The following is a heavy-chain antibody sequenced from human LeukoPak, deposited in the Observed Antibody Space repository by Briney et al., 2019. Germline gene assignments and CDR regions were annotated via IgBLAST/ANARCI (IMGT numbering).Heavy chain of an antibody. D-gene: IGHD3-3*01. Sequence: GGSLRLSCAASGFTFSHAWVSWVRQAPGRGLEWVGRIKSKTDGGTTDYAAPVRGRFTISRDDSKSALYLHMDSLKTEDTAVYYCTTGHNWSPLWGQGTLVTVSS. CDR3: TTGHNWSPL. J-gene: IGHJ4*02. V-gene: IGHV3-15*01. CDR2: IKSKTDGGTT. CDR1: GFTFSHAW.